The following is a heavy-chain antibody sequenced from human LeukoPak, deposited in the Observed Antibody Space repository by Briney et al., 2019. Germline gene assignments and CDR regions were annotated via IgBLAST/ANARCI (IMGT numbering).Heavy chain of an antibody. CDR1: GFTFSSYA. J-gene: IGHJ4*02. CDR2: ISGSGGST. Sequence: QSGGSLRLSCAASGFTFSSYAMSWVRQAPGKGLEWVSAISGSGGSTYYADSVKGRFTISRDNSKNTLYLQMNSLRAEDTAVYYCATHCGGDCYPIGYFDYWGQRTLVTVSS. D-gene: IGHD2-21*02. CDR3: ATHCGGDCYPIGYFDY. V-gene: IGHV3-23*01.